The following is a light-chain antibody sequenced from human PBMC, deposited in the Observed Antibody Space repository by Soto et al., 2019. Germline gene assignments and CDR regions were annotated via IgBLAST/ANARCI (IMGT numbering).Light chain of an antibody. Sequence: PVERDTLSCMPSHIGSSSYLAWYQQHPGQAPRLLFYGASSRSTGIPYRFSGSGSGTDFILTISSLEPEDFAVYYCQQYGRAPLTLGQGTKVDFK. J-gene: IGKJ1*01. CDR1: HIGSSSY. V-gene: IGKV3-20*01. CDR2: GAS. CDR3: QQYGRAPLT.